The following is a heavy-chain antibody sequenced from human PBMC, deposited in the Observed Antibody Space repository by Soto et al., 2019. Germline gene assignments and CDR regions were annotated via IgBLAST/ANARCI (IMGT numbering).Heavy chain of an antibody. CDR2: IYSGGST. J-gene: IGHJ4*02. CDR1: GFTVSSSY. CDR3: AGDHYSIGWYLGD. D-gene: IGHD6-19*01. V-gene: IGHV3-53*01. Sequence: EVQLVESGGGLIQPGGSLRLSCAASGFTVSSSYMSWVRQAPGKGLEWVSVIYSGGSTYYADSVKSRFTISRDNSTNTLYLQMNSLRAEDTAVYYCAGDHYSIGWYLGDWGQGTMVTVSS.